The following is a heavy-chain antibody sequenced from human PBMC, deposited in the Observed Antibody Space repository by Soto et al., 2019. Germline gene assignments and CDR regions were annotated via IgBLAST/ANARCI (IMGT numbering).Heavy chain of an antibody. D-gene: IGHD6-19*01. CDR2: IYRGGSA. J-gene: IGHJ6*03. Sequence: EVQLVESGGGLVQPGGSLRLSCAASGFNVRTNYMSWVRQAPGKGLEWVSVIYRGGSAYYADSLKGRFTLSRDTSKNTLYLQMKSLGAEDTAVYYCARGASGWSPYYFYFMDVWGKGTTVAVSS. V-gene: IGHV3-66*01. CDR1: GFNVRTNY. CDR3: ARGASGWSPYYFYFMDV.